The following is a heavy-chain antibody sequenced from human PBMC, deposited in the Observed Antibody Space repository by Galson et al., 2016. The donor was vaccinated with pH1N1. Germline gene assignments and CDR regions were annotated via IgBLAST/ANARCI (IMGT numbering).Heavy chain of an antibody. Sequence: SLRLSCAASGFTFDDYGMIWVRQRPGKGLEWVSAINWNGGNTGYADSVKGRFTISRDDAKNSLFLQMNSLRAEDTALYYCARNYYGSGNYYKPVGFYYMYVWGKGTTVTVSS. CDR2: INWNGGNT. V-gene: IGHV3-20*04. CDR3: ARNYYGSGNYYKPVGFYYMYV. CDR1: GFTFDDYG. D-gene: IGHD3-10*01. J-gene: IGHJ6*03.